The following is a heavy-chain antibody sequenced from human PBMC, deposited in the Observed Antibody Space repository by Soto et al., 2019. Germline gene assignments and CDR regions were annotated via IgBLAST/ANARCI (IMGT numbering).Heavy chain of an antibody. CDR3: ARAEGWAGSAFDY. J-gene: IGHJ4*02. CDR2: INPNSGGT. V-gene: IGHV1-2*04. D-gene: IGHD3-10*01. CDR1: GYTFTGYY. Sequence: GASVKVSCKASGYTFTGYYMHWVRQAPGQGLEWMGWINPNSGGTNYAQKFQGWVTMTRDTSISTAYMELSRLRSEDTAVYYCARAEGWAGSAFDYWGQGTLVTVSS.